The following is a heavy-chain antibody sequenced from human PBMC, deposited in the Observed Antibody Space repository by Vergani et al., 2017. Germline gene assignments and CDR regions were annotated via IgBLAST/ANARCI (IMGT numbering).Heavy chain of an antibody. J-gene: IGHJ6*03. CDR2: ISSSSSYI. V-gene: IGHV3-21*01. D-gene: IGHD5-24*01. CDR1: GFTFSSYS. Sequence: EVQLVESGGGLVQPGRSLRLSCAASGFTFSSYSMNWVRQAPGKGLEWVSSISSSSSYIYYADSVKGRFTISRDNAKNSLYLQMNSLRAEDTAVYYCARQVRLALQNYYYYYMDVWGKGTTVTVSS. CDR3: ARQVRLALQNYYYYYMDV.